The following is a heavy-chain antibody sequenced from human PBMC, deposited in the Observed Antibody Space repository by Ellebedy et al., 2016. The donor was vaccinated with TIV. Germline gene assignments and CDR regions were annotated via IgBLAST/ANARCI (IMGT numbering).Heavy chain of an antibody. J-gene: IGHJ5*02. D-gene: IGHD6-13*01. CDR1: GGSISSGGYS. Sequence: SQTLSLTCXVSGGSISSGGYSWSWIRQPPGKGLEWIGYIYHSGSTYYNPSLKSRVTISVDRSKNQFSLKLSSVTAADTAVYYCARGVRYSSSPVWFNPWGQGTLVTVSS. CDR3: ARGVRYSSSPVWFNP. CDR2: IYHSGST. V-gene: IGHV4-30-2*01.